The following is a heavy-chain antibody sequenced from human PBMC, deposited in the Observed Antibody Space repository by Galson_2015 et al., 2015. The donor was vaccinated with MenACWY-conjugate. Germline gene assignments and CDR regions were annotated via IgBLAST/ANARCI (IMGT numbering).Heavy chain of an antibody. CDR1: GGSISSTNYY. V-gene: IGHV4-39*07. D-gene: IGHD5-24*01. J-gene: IGHJ4*02. CDR2: IYYNGST. CDR3: ARSFDPGNSRDGFTKYYFDY. Sequence: SEPLSLTCRVSGGSISSTNYYWGWIRQSPGRGLEWIGSIYYNGSTYYNPSLKSRVTISVDTSKNQFSLKLSSVTAADTAVYYCARSFDPGNSRDGFTKYYFDYWGQGPLVTVSS.